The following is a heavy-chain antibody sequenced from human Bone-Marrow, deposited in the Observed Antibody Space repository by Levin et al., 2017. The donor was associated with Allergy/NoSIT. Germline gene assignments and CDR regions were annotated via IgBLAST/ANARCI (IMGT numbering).Heavy chain of an antibody. V-gene: IGHV1-18*01. J-gene: IGHJ5*02. D-gene: IGHD3-3*01. CDR1: GYSLGSYA. CDR3: ARDRGDSYDFYSGYHWFDP. CDR2: ISAYNVTP. Sequence: PVASVKVSCKASGYSLGSYAMTWVRQAPGQGLEWMGWISAYNVTPKYAQKFQGRVTMTTDTSTGTAYMELRSLRSDDTAVYYCARDRGDSYDFYSGYHWFDPWGQGILVTVSS.